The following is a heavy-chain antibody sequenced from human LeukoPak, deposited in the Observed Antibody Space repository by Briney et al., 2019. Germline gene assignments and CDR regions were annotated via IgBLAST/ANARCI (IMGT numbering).Heavy chain of an antibody. CDR3: AKDYTSASGYSYGDPADY. D-gene: IGHD5-18*01. CDR2: ISGSGGST. Sequence: GGSLRLSCAASGFTFSSYAMSWVRQAPGKGLEWVSAISGSGGSTYYADSVKGRFTISRDNSKNTPYLQMNSLRAEDTAVYYCAKDYTSASGYSYGDPADYWGQGTLVTVSS. J-gene: IGHJ4*02. V-gene: IGHV3-23*01. CDR1: GFTFSSYA.